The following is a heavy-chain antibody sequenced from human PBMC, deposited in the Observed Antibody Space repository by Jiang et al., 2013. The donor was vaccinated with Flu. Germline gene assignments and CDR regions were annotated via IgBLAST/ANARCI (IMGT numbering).Heavy chain of an antibody. CDR2: INAGNGNT. CDR1: GYTFTSYA. CDR3: ARFLRNSRGRDSGWYGGPSFDY. D-gene: IGHD6-19*01. J-gene: IGHJ4*02. Sequence: VKKPGASVKVSCKASGYTFTSYAMHWVRQAPGQRLEWMGWINAGNGNTKYSQKFQGRVTITRDTSASTAYMELSSLRSEDTAVYYCARFLRNSRGRDSGWYGGPSFDYWGQGTLVTVSS. V-gene: IGHV1-3*01.